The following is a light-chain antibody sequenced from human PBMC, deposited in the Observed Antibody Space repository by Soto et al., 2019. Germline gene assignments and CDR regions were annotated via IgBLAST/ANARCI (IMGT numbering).Light chain of an antibody. CDR1: QSVSSSS. Sequence: EIVLTQSPGTLSLSPGERATLSCRASQSVSSSSLAWYQQKRGQAPRLLIHDASSRATGIPDRFSGSGSGTDFTLTISRLEPEDFAVYYCQQRSNWPFTFGQGTRLEIK. V-gene: IGKV3D-20*02. CDR2: DAS. J-gene: IGKJ5*01. CDR3: QQRSNWPFT.